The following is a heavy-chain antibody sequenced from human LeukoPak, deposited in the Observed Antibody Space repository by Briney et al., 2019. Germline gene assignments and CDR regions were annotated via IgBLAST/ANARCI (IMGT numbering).Heavy chain of an antibody. CDR2: INSDGSST. J-gene: IGHJ4*02. D-gene: IGHD3-22*01. CDR1: GFTFNTYW. V-gene: IGHV3-74*01. Sequence: PGGSLRLSCAASGFTFNTYWMHWVRQAPGKGPVWVSRINSDGSSTIYADSVKGRFTISRDNAKNTLYLQMNSLRAEDTAVYYCAREPDTYDSSGYYYEGREAYFDYWGQGTLVTVSS. CDR3: AREPDTYDSSGYYYEGREAYFDY.